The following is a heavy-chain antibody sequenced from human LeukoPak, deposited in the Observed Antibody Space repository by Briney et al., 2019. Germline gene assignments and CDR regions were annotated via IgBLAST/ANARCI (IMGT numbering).Heavy chain of an antibody. CDR1: GCARRTRGVG. CDR2: IYWNDDK. J-gene: IGHJ5*02. D-gene: IGHD6-19*01. V-gene: IGHV2-5*01. Sequence: SGPTLLKPAQTLTLSCTFSGCARRTRGVGVGWIRQPPGKGLEWLSLIYWNDDKRYSPSLKSRLTITKDTSKNQVVLTMTNMDPVDTATYYCAHSSSSGWYPWGQGTLVTVSS. CDR3: AHSSSSGWYP.